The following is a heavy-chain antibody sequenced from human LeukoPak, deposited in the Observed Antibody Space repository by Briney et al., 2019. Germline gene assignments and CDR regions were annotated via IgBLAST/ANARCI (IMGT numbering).Heavy chain of an antibody. Sequence: SETLSLTCAVYGGSFSGYYWSWIRQPPGKGLEWIGEINHSGSTNYNPSLKSRVTISVDMSRNQFSLKLNSLTAADTAVYYCARQVATKGEWAFDVWGQGTVVTVSS. V-gene: IGHV4-34*01. CDR2: INHSGST. CDR3: ARQVATKGEWAFDV. D-gene: IGHD5-12*01. J-gene: IGHJ3*01. CDR1: GGSFSGYY.